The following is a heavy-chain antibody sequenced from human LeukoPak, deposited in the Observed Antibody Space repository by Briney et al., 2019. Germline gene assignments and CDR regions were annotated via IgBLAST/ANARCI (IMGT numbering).Heavy chain of an antibody. D-gene: IGHD4-17*01. CDR2: ISYDGSNK. CDR3: ARVASATVTGYYYYGMDV. J-gene: IGHJ6*02. CDR1: GFTFSSYA. V-gene: IGHV3-30-3*01. Sequence: QPGRSLRLSCAASGFTFSSYAMHWVRQAPGKGLEWVAVISYDGSNKYYADSVKGRFTISRDNSKNTLYLQMNSLRAEDTAVYYCARVASATVTGYYYYGMDVWGQGTTVTVSS.